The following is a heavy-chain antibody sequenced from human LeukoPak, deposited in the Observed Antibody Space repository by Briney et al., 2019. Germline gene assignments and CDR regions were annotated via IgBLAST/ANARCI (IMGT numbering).Heavy chain of an antibody. CDR3: ARDSFDTGMVRSLTYYYYYMGV. V-gene: IGHV3-53*01. Sequence: GGSLRLSCAASGFTVSSNYMSWVRQAPGKGLEWVSVIYSGGSTYYADSVKGRFTISRDNSKKTLYLQMNSLRAEDTAVYYCARDSFDTGMVRSLTYYYYYMGVWGKGTTVTVSS. CDR2: IYSGGST. J-gene: IGHJ6*03. CDR1: GFTVSSNY. D-gene: IGHD5-18*01.